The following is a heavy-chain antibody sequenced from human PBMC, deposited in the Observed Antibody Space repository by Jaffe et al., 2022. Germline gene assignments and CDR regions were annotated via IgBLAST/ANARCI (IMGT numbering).Heavy chain of an antibody. D-gene: IGHD3-10*01. V-gene: IGHV3-48*01. Sequence: EVQLVESGGGLVQPGGSLRLSCAASGFTFSSYSMNWVRQAPGKGLEWVSYISSSSSTIYYADSVKGRFTISRDNAKNSLYLQMNSLRAEDTAVYYCARSTLSAGELWSTSGFRYYYMDVWGKGTTVTVSS. CDR2: ISSSSSTI. CDR3: ARSTLSAGELWSTSGFRYYYMDV. J-gene: IGHJ6*03. CDR1: GFTFSSYS.